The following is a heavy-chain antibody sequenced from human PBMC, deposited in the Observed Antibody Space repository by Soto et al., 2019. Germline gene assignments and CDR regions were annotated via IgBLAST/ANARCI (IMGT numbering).Heavy chain of an antibody. Sequence: PSETLSLTCTVSGGSISSYYWSWIRQPPGKGLEWIGYIYYSGSTNYNPSLKSRVTISVDTSKNQFSLKLSSVTAADTAVYYCARHRVPNTYYDSSGEFDYWGQGTLVTVLL. J-gene: IGHJ4*02. CDR2: IYYSGST. CDR1: GGSISSYY. V-gene: IGHV4-59*08. CDR3: ARHRVPNTYYDSSGEFDY. D-gene: IGHD3-22*01.